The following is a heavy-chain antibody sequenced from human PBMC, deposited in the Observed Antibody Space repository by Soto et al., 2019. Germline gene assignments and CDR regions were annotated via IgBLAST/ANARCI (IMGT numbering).Heavy chain of an antibody. V-gene: IGHV1-69*01. CDR2: IIPIFGTA. D-gene: IGHD5-12*01. J-gene: IGHJ4*02. CDR3: ARTPAEMATISYFDS. Sequence: QVQLVQSGAEVKKPGSSVKVSCKASGGTFSSYAISWVRQSPGQGLEWMGGIIPIFGTANYAQKFQGRVTITADESTSTAYMELSSLRSEDTAVYYCARTPAEMATISYFDSWGQGTLVTVSS. CDR1: GGTFSSYA.